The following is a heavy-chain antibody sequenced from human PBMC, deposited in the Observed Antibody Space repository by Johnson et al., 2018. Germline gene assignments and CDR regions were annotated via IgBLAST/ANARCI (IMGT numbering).Heavy chain of an antibody. D-gene: IGHD1-26*01. V-gene: IGHV3-30*04. CDR1: GFTFSSYA. CDR2: ISYDGSKK. CDR3: AKAKEPLNYYYYYMDV. J-gene: IGHJ6*03. Sequence: LVQSGGGVVQPGRSLRLSCAASGFTFSSYAMHWVRQAPGKGLEWVAVISYDGSKKYYTDSVKGRFTISRDNSKNTLYLQMTSLRGEDTAVYYCAKAKEPLNYYYYYMDVWGKGTTVTVSS.